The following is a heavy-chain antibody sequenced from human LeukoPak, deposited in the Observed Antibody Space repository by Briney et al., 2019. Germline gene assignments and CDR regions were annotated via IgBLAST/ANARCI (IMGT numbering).Heavy chain of an antibody. Sequence: PGGSLRLSCAASGFTFSDYYMSWIRQAPGKGLEWVSYISSSSSYTNYAASVKGRFTISRDNAKNSLYLQMNSLRAEDTAVYYCARAGYCSSTSCYFDYWGQGTLVTVSS. CDR2: ISSSSSYT. CDR1: GFTFSDYY. J-gene: IGHJ4*02. D-gene: IGHD2-2*01. V-gene: IGHV3-11*05. CDR3: ARAGYCSSTSCYFDY.